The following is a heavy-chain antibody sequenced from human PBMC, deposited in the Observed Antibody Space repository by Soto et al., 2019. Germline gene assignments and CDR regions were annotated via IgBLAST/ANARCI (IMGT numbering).Heavy chain of an antibody. CDR3: ARDYGGWFGELSNYFDY. CDR2: IRYDGSNK. V-gene: IGHV3-33*01. D-gene: IGHD3-10*01. J-gene: IGHJ4*02. CDR1: GFTFSSYS. Sequence: QVQLVQSGGGVVQPGRSLRLSCAASGFTFSSYSMHWVRQAPGKGLEWVAVIRYDGSNKYYADSVKRRFTISRDNSKNTLNRRMNSLRAEDTAVYYCARDYGGWFGELSNYFDYWGQGALVTVSS.